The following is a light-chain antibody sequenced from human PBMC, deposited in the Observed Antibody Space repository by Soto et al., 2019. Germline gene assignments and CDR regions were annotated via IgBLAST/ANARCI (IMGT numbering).Light chain of an antibody. CDR3: QQYSNWPPIT. CDR1: QSVSNK. Sequence: EMVMTQAQATLSVSPGEIATLSCRASQSVSNKLAWYQQKPGQAPRLLIYDTSTRATGIPARFSGSGSGTEFTLTISSLQSEDFAVYYCQQYSNWPPITFGQGTRLEIK. V-gene: IGKV3-15*01. CDR2: DTS. J-gene: IGKJ5*01.